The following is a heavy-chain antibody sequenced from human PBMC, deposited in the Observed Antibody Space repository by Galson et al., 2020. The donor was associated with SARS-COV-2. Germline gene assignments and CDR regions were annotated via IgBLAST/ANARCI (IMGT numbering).Heavy chain of an antibody. D-gene: IGHD2-2*01. CDR2: ITTSGTST. CDR1: GFTFSSYA. CDR3: AKAGVPAAVKWFDP. Sequence: TGGSLRLSCAASGFTFSSYAMRWVRQAPGRGLEWVSTITTSGTSTYYADSVKGRFTISRDNSKNTLYLQMNSLRAEDTAVYYCAKAGVPAAVKWFDPWGQGTLVTVSS. J-gene: IGHJ5*02. V-gene: IGHV3-23*01.